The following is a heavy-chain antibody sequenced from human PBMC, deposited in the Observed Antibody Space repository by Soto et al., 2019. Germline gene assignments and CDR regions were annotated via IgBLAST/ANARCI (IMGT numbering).Heavy chain of an antibody. Sequence: PSETLSLTCAVYGGSFSGYYWSWIRQPPGKGLEWIGEINHSGSTNYNPSLKSRVTISVDTSKNQFSLKLSSVTAADTAVYYCARAPYSSGWYWKYFQHWGQGTLVTVSS. J-gene: IGHJ1*01. CDR3: ARAPYSSGWYWKYFQH. CDR2: INHSGST. V-gene: IGHV4-34*01. CDR1: GGSFSGYY. D-gene: IGHD6-19*01.